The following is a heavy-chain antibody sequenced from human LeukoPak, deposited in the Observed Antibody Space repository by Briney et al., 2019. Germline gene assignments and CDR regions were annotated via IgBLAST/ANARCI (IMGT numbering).Heavy chain of an antibody. D-gene: IGHD2-21*01. CDR2: FDPEDSET. J-gene: IGHJ4*02. CDR3: ASPRKPGGDGYYFDY. V-gene: IGHV1-24*01. CDR1: GFTLTELS. Sequence: ASVKVSCKVSGFTLTELSIHWVRQAPGKGLEWMGGFDPEDSETIFAQKFQGRVTMTEDTSTDTAYMELSSLRSEDTAVYYCASPRKPGGDGYYFDYWGQGTLVTVSS.